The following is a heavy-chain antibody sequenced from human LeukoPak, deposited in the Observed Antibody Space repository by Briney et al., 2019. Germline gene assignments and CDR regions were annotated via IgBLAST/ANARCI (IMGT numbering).Heavy chain of an antibody. Sequence: PGGSLRLSCAASGFTFSSYVMSWVRQTPGKGLEWVSAISGSGGSTYYADSVKGRFTISRDNSKNTLYLQMNSLRAEDTAVYYCAKGSQAVAGNDYWGQGTLVTVSS. CDR2: ISGSGGST. CDR1: GFTFSSYV. J-gene: IGHJ4*02. D-gene: IGHD6-19*01. CDR3: AKGSQAVAGNDY. V-gene: IGHV3-23*01.